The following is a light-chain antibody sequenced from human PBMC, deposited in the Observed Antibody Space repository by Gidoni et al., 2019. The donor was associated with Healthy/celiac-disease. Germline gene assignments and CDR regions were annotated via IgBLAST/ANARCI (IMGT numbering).Light chain of an antibody. Sequence: EIVLTQSPATLSLSTRERATLSCRASKSVSSYLAWYQQKPGQAPRLLIYDASTRATGIPARFSGSGSGTDFTLTISSLEPEDFAVYYCQQRSNWPQFTFGPGTKVDIK. J-gene: IGKJ3*01. V-gene: IGKV3-11*01. CDR2: DAS. CDR1: KSVSSY. CDR3: QQRSNWPQFT.